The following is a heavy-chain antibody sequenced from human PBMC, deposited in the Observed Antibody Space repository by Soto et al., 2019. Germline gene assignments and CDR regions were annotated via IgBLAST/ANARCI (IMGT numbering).Heavy chain of an antibody. J-gene: IGHJ4*02. D-gene: IGHD6-6*01. Sequence: SETLSLTCPVYGASFGGYYWSWIRQSPGKGLEWIGEIHHSGSTHYNPSLKSRLTFSIDESQSQFYMMLTSVAAADTALYFCARGHSTSGYDSWGQGSLVTVSS. V-gene: IGHV4-34*01. CDR2: IHHSGST. CDR3: ARGHSTSGYDS. CDR1: GASFGGYY.